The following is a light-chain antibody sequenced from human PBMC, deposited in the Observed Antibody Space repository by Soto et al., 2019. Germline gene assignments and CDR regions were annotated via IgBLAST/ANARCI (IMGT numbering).Light chain of an antibody. Sequence: EIVMTQSPATLSVFPGERATLSCRASQSVTNKLAWYQQKPGQPPRLLIYGASTRATGIPARFSGSGSETEFILTISGLQSEDFAVYYCQQYNNWPPYTFGQGTK. CDR3: QQYNNWPPYT. V-gene: IGKV3-15*01. CDR2: GAS. CDR1: QSVTNK. J-gene: IGKJ2*01.